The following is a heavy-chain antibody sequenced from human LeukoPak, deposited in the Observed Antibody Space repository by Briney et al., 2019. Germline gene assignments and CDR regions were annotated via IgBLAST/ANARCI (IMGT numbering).Heavy chain of an antibody. CDR2: ISSSSSYI. D-gene: IGHD3-22*01. V-gene: IGHV3-21*01. Sequence: GGSLRLSYAATGFTFSSYSMTWVRQAPGKGLEWVSSISSSSSYIYYADSVKGRFTISRDNAKNSLYLQMNSLRAEDTALYYCARDPARYYDGSDYHQFDFWGQGTLVTVSS. CDR3: ARDPARYYDGSDYHQFDF. CDR1: GFTFSSYS. J-gene: IGHJ4*02.